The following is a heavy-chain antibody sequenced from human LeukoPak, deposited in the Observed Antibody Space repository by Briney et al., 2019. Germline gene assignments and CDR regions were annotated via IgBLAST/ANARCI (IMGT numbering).Heavy chain of an antibody. CDR3: ATTLPPAAYDY. CDR2: ISRSGGTT. V-gene: IGHV3-53*05. CDR1: EFIVSINY. Sequence: GGSLRLSCAVSEFIVSINYMTWVRQAPGKGLEWVSAISRSGGTTYYADSVQGRFTISRDNSKNTLYLQMNSLTTEDTAVYYCATTLPPAAYDYWGQGTLVTVSS. D-gene: IGHD6-13*01. J-gene: IGHJ4*02.